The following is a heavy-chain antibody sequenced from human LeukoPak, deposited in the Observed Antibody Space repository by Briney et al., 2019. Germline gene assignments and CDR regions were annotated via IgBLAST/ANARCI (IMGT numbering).Heavy chain of an antibody. CDR2: IYYSGST. CDR3: AKYVWGSYPTFEDY. V-gene: IGHV4-59*01. D-gene: IGHD3-16*02. Sequence: SETLSLTCTVSGGSIRSYYLSWIRQPPGKGLEWIGYIYYSGSTNYNPSLKSRVTISVDTSKNQFSLKLSSVTAADTAVYYCAKYVWGSYPTFEDYWGQGTLVTVSS. J-gene: IGHJ4*02. CDR1: GGSIRSYY.